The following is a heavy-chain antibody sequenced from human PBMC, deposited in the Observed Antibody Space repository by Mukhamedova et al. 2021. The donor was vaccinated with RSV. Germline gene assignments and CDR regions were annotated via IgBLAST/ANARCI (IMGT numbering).Heavy chain of an antibody. V-gene: IGHV3-7*01. J-gene: IGHJ5*02. CDR2: IKQDGSER. Sequence: GLEWVANIKQDGSERYYVDSVKGRFTISRDNAKNSLFLQMDSLRGEDTAVYYCATLTTGMPWFDPWGQGTLVTVSS. CDR3: ATLTTGMPWFDP. D-gene: IGHD1-1*01.